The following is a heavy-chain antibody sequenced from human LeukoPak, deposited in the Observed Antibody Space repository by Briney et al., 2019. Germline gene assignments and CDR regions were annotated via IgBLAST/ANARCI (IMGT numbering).Heavy chain of an antibody. Sequence: GSLRLSCAASGLTFSSHWMHWVRQAPGEGLVWVSRITNDGSSTTYADSVKGRFTISRDNSKNTLYLQMNSLRAEDTAVYYCARADDAFDIWGQGTMVTVSS. CDR3: ARADDAFDI. CDR2: ITNDGSST. V-gene: IGHV3-74*01. J-gene: IGHJ3*02. CDR1: GLTFSSHW.